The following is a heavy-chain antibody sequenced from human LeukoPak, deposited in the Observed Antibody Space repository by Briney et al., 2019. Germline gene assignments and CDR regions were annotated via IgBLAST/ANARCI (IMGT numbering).Heavy chain of an antibody. CDR3: AKDGDIWLGDLNWFDP. J-gene: IGHJ5*02. D-gene: IGHD3-10*01. V-gene: IGHV3-23*01. Sequence: PGGSLRLSCAASGFTFTSYALSWVRQAPGKGLEWVSTISGGGGNTYYADSVKGRFTISRDISKNMLCLQMNSLRAEDTAVYYCAKDGDIWLGDLNWFDPWGQGTLVTVSS. CDR1: GFTFTSYA. CDR2: ISGGGGNT.